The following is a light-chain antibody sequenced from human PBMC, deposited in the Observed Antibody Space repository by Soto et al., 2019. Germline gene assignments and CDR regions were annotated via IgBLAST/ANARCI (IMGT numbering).Light chain of an antibody. CDR3: QQCYMGWT. Sequence: DIQITQSPSTLSASVGDRVTITCRASQSIGRFLAWYQHQPGKDPKLLIYDASTLESGVPSRSSGTGSGTEFTFSINSLQPEDFGTYYCQQCYMGWTFGQGTRWIS. CDR2: DAS. J-gene: IGKJ1*01. CDR1: QSIGRF. V-gene: IGKV1-5*01.